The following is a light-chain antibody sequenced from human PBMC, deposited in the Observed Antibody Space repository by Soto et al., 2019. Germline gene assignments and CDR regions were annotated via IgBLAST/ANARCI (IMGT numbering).Light chain of an antibody. J-gene: IGKJ3*01. V-gene: IGKV1-27*01. CDR2: AAS. CDR3: HKYKSAPYT. CDR1: QGIANH. Sequence: DIQMTQSPSSLSASVGDRVTITCRASQGIANHLAWYQQKPGKAPNLLIYAASTLQSGGPSRFSGSGFGTDFTLTISSLQPEDVATYYCHKYKSAPYTFGPGTKVDI.